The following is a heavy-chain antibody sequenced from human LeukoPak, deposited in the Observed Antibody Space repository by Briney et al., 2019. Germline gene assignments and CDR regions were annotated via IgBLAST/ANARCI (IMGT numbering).Heavy chain of an antibody. Sequence: GGSQRLSCEASGFTFNTYAIYWVRQAPGKGLEWVSGICGSGGCTYYADSVKGRFTISRDNSKNTVYLQMNSLTADDTAVYYCAKTTVGYSSGRYPGWPADCWGQGTLVTVSS. D-gene: IGHD6-19*01. CDR1: GFTFNTYA. V-gene: IGHV3-23*01. CDR3: AKTTVGYSSGRYPGWPADC. J-gene: IGHJ4*02. CDR2: ICGSGGCT.